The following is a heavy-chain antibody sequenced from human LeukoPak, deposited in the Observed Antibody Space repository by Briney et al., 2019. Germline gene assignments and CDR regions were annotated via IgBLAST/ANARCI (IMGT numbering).Heavy chain of an antibody. J-gene: IGHJ4*02. CDR3: AKDLGRFGELSHDTGFDY. Sequence: PGGSLRLSCAASGFTFSSYAMHWVRQAPGKGLEWVAVISYDGSNKYYADSVKGRFTISRDNSKNTLYLQMNSLRAEDTAVYYCAKDLGRFGELSHDTGFDYWGQGTLVTVSS. V-gene: IGHV3-30*04. D-gene: IGHD3-10*01. CDR1: GFTFSSYA. CDR2: ISYDGSNK.